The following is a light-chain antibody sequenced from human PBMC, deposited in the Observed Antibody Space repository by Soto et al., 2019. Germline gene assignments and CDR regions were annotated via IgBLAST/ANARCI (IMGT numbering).Light chain of an antibody. CDR1: QSVSSTY. J-gene: IGKJ1*01. Sequence: EIVLTQSPGTLSLSPGERATLSCRASQSVSSTYLAWYRQKPGQAPRLLIYGASSRATGIPDRFSGSGSGTDFTLIISRLEPEDFAVYYCQQYACSPWTFGQGTKVEIK. V-gene: IGKV3-20*01. CDR2: GAS. CDR3: QQYACSPWT.